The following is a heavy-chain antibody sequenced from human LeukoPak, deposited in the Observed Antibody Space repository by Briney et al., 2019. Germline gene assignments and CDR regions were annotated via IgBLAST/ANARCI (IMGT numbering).Heavy chain of an antibody. D-gene: IGHD1-26*01. CDR2: ISGSGGST. CDR3: AKDLGLRGSPGPFDI. Sequence: GGSLRLSCAASGFTFSSYAMSWVRQAPGKGLEWVSAISGSGGSTYYADSVKDRFTISRDNSKNTLHLQMNSLRAEDTAIYYCAKDLGLRGSPGPFDIWGQGTMVTVSS. V-gene: IGHV3-23*01. J-gene: IGHJ3*02. CDR1: GFTFSSYA.